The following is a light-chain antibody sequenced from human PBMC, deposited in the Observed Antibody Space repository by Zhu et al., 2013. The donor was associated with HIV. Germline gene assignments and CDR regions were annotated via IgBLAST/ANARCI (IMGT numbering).Light chain of an antibody. J-gene: IGKJ2*01. CDR2: GAS. Sequence: EIVLTQSPGTLSLSPGERVTLSCRASQSVSSSYLAWYQQKPGQAPRLLIYGASSRATGIPDRFSGSGSGTDFTLTISRLEPEDFAVXXXXSTRYT. CDR3: XSTRYT. CDR1: QSVSSSY. V-gene: IGKV3-20*01.